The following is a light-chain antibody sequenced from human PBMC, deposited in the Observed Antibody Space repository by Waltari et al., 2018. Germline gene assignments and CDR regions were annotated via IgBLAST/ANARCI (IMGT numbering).Light chain of an antibody. V-gene: IGLV2-11*01. CDR2: NDS. J-gene: IGLJ1*01. Sequence: QHRPGKAPKFLMYNDSNRPSGVPDRFAGSKSANTAPLTISGLQAEDEADYYCCSYAGGNTYVFGTGTKVTVL. CDR3: CSYAGGNTYV.